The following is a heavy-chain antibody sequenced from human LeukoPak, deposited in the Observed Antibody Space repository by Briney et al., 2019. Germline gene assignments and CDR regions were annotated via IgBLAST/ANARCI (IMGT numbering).Heavy chain of an antibody. CDR2: IDLSGIT. V-gene: IGHV4-34*01. D-gene: IGHD3-9*01. CDR1: GGSFSTYY. Sequence: PSETLSLTCGVSGGSFSTYYWGWIRQPPGKGLEWVGEIDLSGITKYNPSLKSRVTISVHTSKNNLSLKLTSLTAADTAVYYCARGPSDRSRRLKIYFGLWGQGSLVSVSS. CDR3: ARGPSDRSRRLKIYFGL. J-gene: IGHJ4*02.